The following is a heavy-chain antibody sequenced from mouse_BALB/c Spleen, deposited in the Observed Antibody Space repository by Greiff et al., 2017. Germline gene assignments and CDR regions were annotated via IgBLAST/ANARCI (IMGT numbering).Heavy chain of an antibody. CDR2: FYPGSGSI. Sequence: QVQLQQSGAELVKPGASVKPSCKASGYTFTEYIIHWVKQRSGQGLEWIGWFYPGSGSIKYNEKFKDKATLTADKSSSTVYMELSRLTSEDSAVYFCARHEDPDYYGSSQFADWGQGTLVTVSA. J-gene: IGHJ3*01. V-gene: IGHV1-62-2*01. CDR1: GYTFTEYI. CDR3: ARHEDPDYYGSSQFAD. D-gene: IGHD1-1*01.